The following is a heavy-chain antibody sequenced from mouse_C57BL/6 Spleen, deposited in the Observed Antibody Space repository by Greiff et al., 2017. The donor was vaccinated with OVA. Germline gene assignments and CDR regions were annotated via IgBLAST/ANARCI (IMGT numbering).Heavy chain of an antibody. CDR3: ARDADGSRTGAMDY. V-gene: IGHV5-4*01. D-gene: IGHD1-1*01. J-gene: IGHJ4*01. CDR1: GFTFSSYA. CDR2: ISDGGSYT. Sequence: EVMLVESGGGLVKPGGSLKLSCAASGFTFSSYAMSWVRQTPEKRLEWVATISDGGSYTYYPDNVKGRFTISRDNAKNNLYLQMSHLKSEDTAMYYCARDADGSRTGAMDYWGQGTSVTVSS.